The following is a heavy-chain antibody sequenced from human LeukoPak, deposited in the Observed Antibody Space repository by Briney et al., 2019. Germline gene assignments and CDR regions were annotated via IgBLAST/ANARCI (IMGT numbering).Heavy chain of an antibody. V-gene: IGHV4-39*01. CDR2: IYYSGST. D-gene: IGHD3-16*01. J-gene: IGHJ5*02. Sequence: SETLSLTCTVSGGSISSSSYYWGWIRQPPGKGLGYIGSIYYSGSTYYNPSLKSRVTISVDTSKNQFSLKLSSVTAADTAVYYCARHVSYNRFDPWGQGTLVTASS. CDR3: ARHVSYNRFDP. CDR1: GGSISSSSYY.